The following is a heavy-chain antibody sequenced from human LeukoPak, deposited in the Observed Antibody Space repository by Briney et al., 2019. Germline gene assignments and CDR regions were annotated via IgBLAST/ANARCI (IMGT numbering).Heavy chain of an antibody. V-gene: IGHV3-66*01. J-gene: IGHJ6*02. CDR2: LYSRGDP. CDR3: TGYTHKGV. Sequence: GGSLRLSCTASGFTVGNNYMSWVRQAPGKGLEWVSVLYSRGDPYYSDSVKGRFTISRDSSKNTLYLQMNRPRAEDTAVYYCTGYTHKGVWGQGTTVTVSS. CDR1: GFTVGNNY.